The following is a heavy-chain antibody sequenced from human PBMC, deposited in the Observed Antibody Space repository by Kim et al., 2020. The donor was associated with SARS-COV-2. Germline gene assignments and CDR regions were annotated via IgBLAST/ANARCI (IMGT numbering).Heavy chain of an antibody. J-gene: IGHJ4*02. CDR3: ARSPLWLPFDY. Sequence: TTYNPSLKGRVTISVDTSKNQFSLKLSSVTAADTAVYYCARSPLWLPFDYWGQGTLVTVSS. V-gene: IGHV4-59*01. CDR2: T. D-gene: IGHD3-10*01.